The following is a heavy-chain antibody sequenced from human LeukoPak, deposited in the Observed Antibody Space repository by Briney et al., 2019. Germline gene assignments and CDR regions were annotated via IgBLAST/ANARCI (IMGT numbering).Heavy chain of an antibody. V-gene: IGHV4-39*01. CDR1: GGSISSYY. CDR3: ARHRYYYRSGSYYGAPYYMDV. CDR2: IYYSGST. Sequence: SETLSLTCTVSGGSISSYYWGWIRQPPGKGLEWIGSIYYSGSTYYNPSLKSRVTISVDTSKNQFSLKLSSVTAADTAVYYCARHRYYYRSGSYYGAPYYMDVWGKGTTVTISS. J-gene: IGHJ6*03. D-gene: IGHD3-10*01.